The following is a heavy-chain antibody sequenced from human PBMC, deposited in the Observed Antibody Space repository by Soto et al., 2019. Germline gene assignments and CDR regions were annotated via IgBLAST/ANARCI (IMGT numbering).Heavy chain of an antibody. V-gene: IGHV3-74*01. Sequence: GGSLRLSCAASGLIFSNYKMHWVRQAPGKGLVWVSRISTDGSITDYADSVKGRFTVSRDNAKNTLYLQMNSLRAEDTAVYYCARDTDGLHYWGQGILVTVSS. J-gene: IGHJ4*02. CDR3: ARDTDGLHY. CDR1: GLIFSNYK. CDR2: ISTDGSIT.